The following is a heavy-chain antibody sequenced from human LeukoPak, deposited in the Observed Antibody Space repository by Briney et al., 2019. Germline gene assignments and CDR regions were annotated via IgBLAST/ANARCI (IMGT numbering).Heavy chain of an antibody. CDR2: IKSNSGGT. Sequence: ASVKVSCKASGYSFIGYYMHWVRQAPGQGLEWMGWIKSNSGGTHYAQKFQGRVTMTRDTSITTAYMELSRLTSDDAAVYYCARDQGGTIDYWGQGTLVTVSS. CDR3: ARDQGGTIDY. J-gene: IGHJ4*02. CDR1: GYSFIGYY. V-gene: IGHV1-2*02. D-gene: IGHD1-7*01.